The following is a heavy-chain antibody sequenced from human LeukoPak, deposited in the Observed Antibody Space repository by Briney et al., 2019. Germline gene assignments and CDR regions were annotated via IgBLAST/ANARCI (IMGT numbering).Heavy chain of an antibody. CDR2: ISYDGSNK. CDR3: ARGPHTDIVVAPTTISNWFDP. J-gene: IGHJ5*02. CDR1: GFTFSSYA. Sequence: GGSLRLSCAASGFTFSSYAMHWVRQAPGKGLEWVAVISYDGSNKYYADSVKGRFTISRDNSKNTLYLQMGSLRAEDVAVYYCARGPHTDIVVAPTTISNWFDPWGQGTLVTVSS. D-gene: IGHD2-2*02. V-gene: IGHV3-30*14.